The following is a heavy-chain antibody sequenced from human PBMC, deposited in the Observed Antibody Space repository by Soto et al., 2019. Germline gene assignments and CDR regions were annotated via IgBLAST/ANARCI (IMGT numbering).Heavy chain of an antibody. CDR1: GGTFSSYA. J-gene: IGHJ4*02. Sequence: SVKVSCKASGGTFSSYAISWVRQAPGQGLEWMGGIIPIFGTANYAQKFQGRVTITADESTSTAYMELSSLRSEDTAVYYCATHRCTNGVCYGDYFDYWGQGTLVTVSS. CDR3: ATHRCTNGVCYGDYFDY. D-gene: IGHD2-8*01. V-gene: IGHV1-69*13. CDR2: IIPIFGTA.